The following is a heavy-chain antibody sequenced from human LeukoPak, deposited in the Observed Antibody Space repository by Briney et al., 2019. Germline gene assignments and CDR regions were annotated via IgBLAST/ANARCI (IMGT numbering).Heavy chain of an antibody. CDR3: AREMAGSYFCDH. J-gene: IGHJ1*01. CDR1: DDSITENW. CDR2: INHDGST. D-gene: IGHD1-26*01. Sequence: SETLSLTCAVFDDSITENWWSWVRQPPGKGLEWIGEINHDGSTSYNPSLKSRLTMSLDTSKNQFSLKLSSVTAADTAVYYCAREMAGSYFCDHWGQGTLVTVSS. V-gene: IGHV4-4*02.